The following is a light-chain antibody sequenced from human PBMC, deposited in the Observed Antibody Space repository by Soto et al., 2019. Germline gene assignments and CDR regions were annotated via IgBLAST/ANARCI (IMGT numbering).Light chain of an antibody. CDR2: GAS. Sequence: EIVMTQSAATLSVSPGESATLSCRASQSVGSNLAWYQQKPGQAPRLLIYGASTRATGIPARFSGSGSGTEFTLTISSLQSEDFAVYYCQQYNNWPITFGQGTKVDI. CDR3: QQYNNWPIT. CDR1: QSVGSN. J-gene: IGKJ1*01. V-gene: IGKV3-15*01.